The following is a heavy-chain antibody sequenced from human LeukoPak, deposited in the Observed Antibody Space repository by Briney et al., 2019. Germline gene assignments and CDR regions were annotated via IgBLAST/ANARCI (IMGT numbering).Heavy chain of an antibody. V-gene: IGHV3-30*18. CDR3: AKMQWLATYAY. CDR1: GFRFSNSG. CDR2: ISYDGNNI. D-gene: IGHD6-19*01. Sequence: GGSLRLSCVASGFRFSNSGMHWVRQAPATGPESVTLISYDGNNIHYAASVRGRFTLSRDNSKNTLFLQMSSLRAEGTAIYYCAKMQWLATYAYWGQGTLVTVSS. J-gene: IGHJ4*02.